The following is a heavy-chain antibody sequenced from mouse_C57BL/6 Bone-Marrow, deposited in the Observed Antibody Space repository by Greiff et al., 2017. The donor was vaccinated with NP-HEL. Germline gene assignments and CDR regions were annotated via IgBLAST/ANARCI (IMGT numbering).Heavy chain of an antibody. J-gene: IGHJ1*03. CDR3: ARGRLLRWYFDV. V-gene: IGHV1-69*01. CDR2: IDPSDSYT. CDR1: GYTFTSYW. D-gene: IGHD1-1*01. Sequence: QVHVKQPGAELVMPGASVKLSCKASGYTFTSYWMHWVKQRPGQGLEWIGEIDPSDSYTNYNQKFKGKSTLTVDKSSSTAYMQLSSLTSEDSAVYYCARGRLLRWYFDVWGTGTTVTVSS.